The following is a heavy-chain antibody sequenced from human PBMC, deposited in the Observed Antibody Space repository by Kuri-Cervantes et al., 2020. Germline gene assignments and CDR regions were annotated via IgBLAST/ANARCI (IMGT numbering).Heavy chain of an antibody. CDR2: IIPIFGTA. D-gene: IGHD7-27*01. V-gene: IGHV1-69*13. CDR3: ARETIIGDVYNYYGMDV. J-gene: IGHJ6*02. Sequence: SVKVSCKASGGTFSSYAISWVRQAPGQGLEWMGGIIPIFGTANYAQKFQGRVTITADESTSTAYMELSSLRSEDTAVYYCARETIIGDVYNYYGMDVWGQGTTVTVSS. CDR1: GGTFSSYA.